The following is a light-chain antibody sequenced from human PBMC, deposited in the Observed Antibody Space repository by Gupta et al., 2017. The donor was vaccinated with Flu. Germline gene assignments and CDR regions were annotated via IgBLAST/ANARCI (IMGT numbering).Light chain of an antibody. CDR2: MGS. Sequence: DIVMTQSPLSLPVTPGESASISCRSSQSLLNRNGYYYLEWYLQKPGQSPQVLIFMGSNRAYGVPDRFSGSVSGTDFTLKISSVEAEDVGVYYCRQVLQVPWTFGQGTMVEIK. J-gene: IGKJ1*01. CDR3: RQVLQVPWT. V-gene: IGKV2-28*01. CDR1: QSLLNRNGYYY.